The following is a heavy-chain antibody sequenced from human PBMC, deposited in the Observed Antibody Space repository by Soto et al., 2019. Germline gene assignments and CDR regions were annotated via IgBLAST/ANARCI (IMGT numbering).Heavy chain of an antibody. J-gene: IGHJ4*02. CDR3: ARDPPDFNSGFDY. CDR2: AYYRSRWQY. D-gene: IGHD1-26*01. V-gene: IGHV6-1*01. CDR1: GDSVSNNGAT. Sequence: SQTLSLTCAICGDSVSNNGATWNWIRQSPSRGLEWLGRAYYRSRWQYDYATSVRSRITIIPDTSKNQFSLQLTSVTPEDTAVYYCARDPPDFNSGFDYWGQGSLVTVSS.